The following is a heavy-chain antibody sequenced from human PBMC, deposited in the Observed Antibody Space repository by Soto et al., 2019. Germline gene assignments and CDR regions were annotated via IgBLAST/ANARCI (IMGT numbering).Heavy chain of an antibody. CDR2: ISYDGSNK. J-gene: IGHJ6*03. CDR1: GFTFSSYG. D-gene: IGHD1-7*01. V-gene: IGHV3-30*18. Sequence: GGSLRLSCAASGFTFSSYGMHWVRQAPGKGLEWVAVISYDGSNKYYADSVKGRFTISRDNSKNTLYLQMNSLRAEDTAVYYCAKESYNWNYADMDVWGKGTMVTVSS. CDR3: AKESYNWNYADMDV.